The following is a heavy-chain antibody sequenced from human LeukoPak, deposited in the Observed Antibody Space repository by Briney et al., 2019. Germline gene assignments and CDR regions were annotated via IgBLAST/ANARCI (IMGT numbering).Heavy chain of an antibody. CDR3: ARGGGYCSSTSCSRRIDI. CDR1: GYTFTSYG. CDR2: ISAYNGNT. D-gene: IGHD2-2*01. J-gene: IGHJ3*02. Sequence: EASVKVSCKASGYTFTSYGISWVRQAPGQGLEWMGWISAYNGNTNYAQKLQGRVTMTTDTSTSTAYMELRSLRSDDTAVYYCARGGGYCSSTSCSRRIDIWGQGTMVTVSS. V-gene: IGHV1-18*01.